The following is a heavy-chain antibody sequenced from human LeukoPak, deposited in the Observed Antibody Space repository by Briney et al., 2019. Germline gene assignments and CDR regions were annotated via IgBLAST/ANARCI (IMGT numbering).Heavy chain of an antibody. J-gene: IGHJ4*02. CDR2: ISSSSSYI. D-gene: IGHD3-3*01. CDR1: GFTFRNCA. V-gene: IGHV3-21*01. CDR3: ARDFGRQSGDY. Sequence: PGGSLRLSCAASGFTFRNCAMSWVRQAPGKGLEWVSSISSSSSYIYYADSVKGRFTISRDNAKNSLYLQMNSLRAEDTAVYYCARDFGRQSGDYWGQGTLVTVSS.